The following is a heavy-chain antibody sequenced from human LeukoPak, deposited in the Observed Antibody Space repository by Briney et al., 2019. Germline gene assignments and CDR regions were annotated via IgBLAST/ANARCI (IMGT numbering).Heavy chain of an antibody. CDR1: GYSISSGYY. CDR2: IYHSGST. D-gene: IGHD1-14*01. CDR3: ARDRNLYTSILTFDY. Sequence: SETLSLTCTVSGYSISSGYYWGWIRQPPGQGPEWIGSIYHSGSTYHNPSLKSRVTISVDTSKNQSSLNLSSVTAADTAVYYCARDRNLYTSILTFDYWGQGTLVTVSS. J-gene: IGHJ4*02. V-gene: IGHV4-38-2*02.